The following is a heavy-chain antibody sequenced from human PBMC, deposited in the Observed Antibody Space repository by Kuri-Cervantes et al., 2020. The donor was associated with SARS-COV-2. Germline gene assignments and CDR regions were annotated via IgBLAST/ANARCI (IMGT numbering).Heavy chain of an antibody. Sequence: SETLSLTCTVSGGSISSGSYYWSWIRQPAGKGLEWIGRIYTSGSTNYNPSLKSRVTISVDTSKNQFSLKLSSVIAADTAVYYCARDRWELHDYWGQGTLVTVSS. D-gene: IGHD1-26*01. J-gene: IGHJ4*02. CDR2: IYTSGST. CDR3: ARDRWELHDY. CDR1: GGSISSGSYY. V-gene: IGHV4-61*02.